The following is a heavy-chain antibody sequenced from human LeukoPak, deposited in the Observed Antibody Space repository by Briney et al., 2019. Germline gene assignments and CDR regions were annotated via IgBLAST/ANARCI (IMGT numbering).Heavy chain of an antibody. Sequence: GASVKVSCKASGYTFTSYGISWVRQAPGQGLEWMGGFDPEDGETIYAQKSQGRVTMTEDTSTDTAYMELSSLRSEDTAVYYCATDHSALEYSFLCFDIWGQRTMVTVSS. CDR2: FDPEDGET. CDR1: GYTFTSYG. CDR3: ATDHSALEYSFLCFDI. V-gene: IGHV1-24*01. D-gene: IGHD6-6*01. J-gene: IGHJ3*02.